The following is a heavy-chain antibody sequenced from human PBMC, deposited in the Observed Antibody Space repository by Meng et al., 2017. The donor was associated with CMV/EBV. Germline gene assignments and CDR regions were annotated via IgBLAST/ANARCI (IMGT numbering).Heavy chain of an antibody. Sequence: GESLKISCAASGFTFSSYAMHWVRQAPGKGLEWVAVISYDGSNKYYADSVKGRFTISRDNSKNTLYLQMNSLRAEDTAVYYCATSITMVRGVNYYYYYGMDVWGQGTTVTVS. D-gene: IGHD3-10*01. V-gene: IGHV3-30-3*01. CDR2: ISYDGSNK. J-gene: IGHJ6*02. CDR3: ATSITMVRGVNYYYYYGMDV. CDR1: GFTFSSYA.